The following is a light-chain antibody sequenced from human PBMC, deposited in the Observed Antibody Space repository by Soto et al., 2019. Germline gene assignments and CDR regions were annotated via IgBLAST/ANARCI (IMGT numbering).Light chain of an antibody. J-gene: IGKJ5*01. Sequence: EIVVTQSPGTLSLSPGQRATLSCRASQSVSSNYLAWYQQKPGQAPRLLIYGASTRATGIPDRFSGSGSGTDFTLTISSLEPEDFAVYYCQQRSNWPPITFGQGTRLENK. CDR1: QSVSSNY. CDR3: QQRSNWPPIT. V-gene: IGKV3D-20*02. CDR2: GAS.